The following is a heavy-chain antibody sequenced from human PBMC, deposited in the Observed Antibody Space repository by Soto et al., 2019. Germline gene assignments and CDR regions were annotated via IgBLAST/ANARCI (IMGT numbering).Heavy chain of an antibody. J-gene: IGHJ4*02. Sequence: PSQTLSLTCAISGDSVSSNSVAWNWIRQSPSRGLERLGRTYYRSKWYNDFAPSVKSRITINADTSKNQFSLQLNSVTPEDTAVYSCARHAVHSSGFTDYWGQGTLVTVSS. CDR2: TYYRSKWYN. CDR3: ARHAVHSSGFTDY. V-gene: IGHV6-1*01. D-gene: IGHD6-19*01. CDR1: GDSVSSNSVA.